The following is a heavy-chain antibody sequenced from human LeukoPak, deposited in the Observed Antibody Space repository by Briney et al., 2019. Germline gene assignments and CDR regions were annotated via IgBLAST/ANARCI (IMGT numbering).Heavy chain of an antibody. D-gene: IGHD5-12*01. CDR3: ARDSTWGYSGYVDY. V-gene: IGHV1-2*02. CDR2: INPSSGRT. J-gene: IGHJ4*02. Sequence: SSVKVSCKASGYTFTGYYMHWVRQAPGQGLEWMGWINPSSGRTNYAQNFQDRVAMTRDTSISTAYMELSRLRSDDTAVYYCARDSTWGYSGYVDYWGQGTLVTVSS. CDR1: GYTFTGYY.